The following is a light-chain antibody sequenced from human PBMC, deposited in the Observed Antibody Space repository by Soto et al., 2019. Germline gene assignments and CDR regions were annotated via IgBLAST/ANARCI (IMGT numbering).Light chain of an antibody. V-gene: IGKV1-17*01. CDR3: LQHSSFPPA. CDR2: AAS. CDR1: QGIRND. Sequence: DIQMTPSTSSLSASVGDTVTITCRASQGIRNDLGWYQQKQGKAPKLLIYAASSLQSGVPSRFSGSGSGTAFTLTISSLQPEDSATYYCLQHSSFPPAFGQGTKLEIK. J-gene: IGKJ2*01.